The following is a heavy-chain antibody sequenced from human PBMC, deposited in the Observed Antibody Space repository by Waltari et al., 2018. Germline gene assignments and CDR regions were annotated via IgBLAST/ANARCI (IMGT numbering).Heavy chain of an antibody. CDR1: GFTFSSYA. CDR2: ISGIGGSP. D-gene: IGHD4-17*01. Sequence: EVQLLESGGGLVQPGGSLRLSCAASGFTFSSYAMSWVRQAPGKGLEWVSDISGIGGSPYYADSVKGRFTISRDNSKNTLYLQMNSLRAEDTAVYYCAKDRHGDYVSYFDYWGQGTLVTVSS. J-gene: IGHJ4*02. V-gene: IGHV3-23*01. CDR3: AKDRHGDYVSYFDY.